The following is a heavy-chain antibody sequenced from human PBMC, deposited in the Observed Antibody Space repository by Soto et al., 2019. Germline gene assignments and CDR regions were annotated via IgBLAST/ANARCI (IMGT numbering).Heavy chain of an antibody. CDR1: GFTVSNNY. CDR3: ATHPGGGGY. J-gene: IGHJ4*02. V-gene: IGHV3-53*01. D-gene: IGHD3-10*01. Sequence: EVQLVESGGGLIQPGGSLRLSCAVSGFTVSNNYMSWVRQAPGKGLEGVSVIYSGGYTAYGDSVKGRFTISRDNSKKHLSHKKNGQRAAAPAVSSWATHPGGGGYWGQGTLVTVSS. CDR2: IYSGGYT.